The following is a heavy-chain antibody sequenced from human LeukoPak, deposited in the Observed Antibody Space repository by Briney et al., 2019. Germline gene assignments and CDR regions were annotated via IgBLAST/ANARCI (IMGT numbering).Heavy chain of an antibody. CDR3: VRDSGWIQLWFSDS. V-gene: IGHV4-38-2*02. Sequence: SETLSLTCTVSGGSISSGNYWGWIRQPPGQGLEWIGSINHSGSTYYNPSLKSRVTISVDTSKNQFSLKLSSVTAADTAVYYCVRDSGWIQLWFSDSWGQGTLVTVSS. D-gene: IGHD5-18*01. CDR2: INHSGST. CDR1: GGSISSGNY. J-gene: IGHJ4*02.